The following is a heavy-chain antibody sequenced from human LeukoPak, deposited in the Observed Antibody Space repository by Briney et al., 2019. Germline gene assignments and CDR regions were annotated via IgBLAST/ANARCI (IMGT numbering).Heavy chain of an antibody. V-gene: IGHV3-48*03. CDR3: ARYRYCSSANCYGDY. J-gene: IGHJ4*02. Sequence: GGSLRLSCAASGFTFSSYEMNWVRQAPGKGLEWVSYISSSGSTIYYADSVKGRFTISRDNAKNSLYLQMNSLRAEDTAVYYCARYRYCSSANCYGDYWGQGTLVTVSS. D-gene: IGHD2-2*01. CDR2: ISSSGSTI. CDR1: GFTFSSYE.